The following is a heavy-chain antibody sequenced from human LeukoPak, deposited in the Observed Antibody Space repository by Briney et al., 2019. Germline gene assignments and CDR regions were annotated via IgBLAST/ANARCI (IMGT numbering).Heavy chain of an antibody. Sequence: ASVKVSCKASGYTFTSYAMNWVRQAPGQGLEWMGWINTNTGNPTYAQGFTGRFVFSLDSSASTAYLQISSLKAEDTAVYYCARDPDYYGSGSYVDYWGQGTLVTVSS. D-gene: IGHD3-10*01. CDR2: INTNTGNP. V-gene: IGHV7-4-1*02. CDR3: ARDPDYYGSGSYVDY. CDR1: GYTFTSYA. J-gene: IGHJ4*02.